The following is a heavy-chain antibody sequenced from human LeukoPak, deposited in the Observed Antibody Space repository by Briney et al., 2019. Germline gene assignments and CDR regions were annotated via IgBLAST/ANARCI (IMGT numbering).Heavy chain of an antibody. CDR1: GFRFSDYT. CDR2: IGGRGGST. J-gene: IGHJ4*02. CDR3: AKDARRGYSYATYFDY. V-gene: IGHV3-23*01. Sequence: GGSLKLSCAASGFRFSDYTMTWVRQAPGKGPEWVSAIGGRGGSTYYADSVKGRFTISRDNSKNTLYLQMNSLRAEDTAVYYCAKDARRGYSYATYFDYWGQGTLVTVSS. D-gene: IGHD5-18*01.